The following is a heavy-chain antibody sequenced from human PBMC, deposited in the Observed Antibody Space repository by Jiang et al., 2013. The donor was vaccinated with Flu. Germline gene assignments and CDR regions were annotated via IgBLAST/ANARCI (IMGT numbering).Heavy chain of an antibody. Sequence: QLLESGGGLVQPGGSLRLSCAASGFTFNSYAMNWVRQAPGEGLQWVSTVSGVIGRTYYADSVTGRFTISRDNSKSTLYLQMNSLRVEDTAIYYCAKGFTTYSGYFDSWGQGALVTVSS. J-gene: IGHJ4*02. CDR2: VSGVIGRT. CDR3: AKGFTTYSGYFDS. V-gene: IGHV3-23*01. D-gene: IGHD3-22*01. CDR1: GFTFNSYA.